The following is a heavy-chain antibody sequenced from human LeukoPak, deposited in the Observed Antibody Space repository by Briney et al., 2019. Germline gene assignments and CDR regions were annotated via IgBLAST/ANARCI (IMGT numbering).Heavy chain of an antibody. CDR1: GGSISSGGYS. CDR3: ARALLTHNSSHLYYYGMDV. Sequence: PSQTLSLTCAVSGGSISSGGYSWSWIRQPPGKGLEWIGYIYHSGSTYYNPSLKSRVTISVDRSKNQFSLKLSSVTVADTAVYYCARALLTHNSSHLYYYGMDVWGQGTTVTVSS. V-gene: IGHV4-30-2*01. D-gene: IGHD1-1*01. J-gene: IGHJ6*02. CDR2: IYHSGST.